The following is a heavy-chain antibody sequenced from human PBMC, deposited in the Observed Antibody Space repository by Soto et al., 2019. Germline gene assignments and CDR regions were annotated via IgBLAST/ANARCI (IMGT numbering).Heavy chain of an antibody. Sequence: GGSLRLSCAASGFTFSTYAMNWVRQVPGKGLEWVSSMSPKGITTYYADSVKGRFTISRDNSKNRLYLQMNSLRVEDTAVYHCTKKRSLYEGGSSFDSWGQGT. CDR1: GFTFSTYA. CDR2: MSPKGITT. V-gene: IGHV3-23*01. J-gene: IGHJ4*02. D-gene: IGHD3-10*01. CDR3: TKKRSLYEGGSSFDS.